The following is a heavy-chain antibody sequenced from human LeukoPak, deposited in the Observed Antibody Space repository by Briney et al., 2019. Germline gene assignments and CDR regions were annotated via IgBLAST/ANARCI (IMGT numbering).Heavy chain of an antibody. CDR2: IWYDGSNK. V-gene: IGHV3-33*01. D-gene: IGHD6-19*01. J-gene: IGHJ1*01. Sequence: GGSLRLSCAASGFTFSSYGMHWVRQAPGKGLEWVAVIWYDGSNKYYADSVRGRFTISRDNSKNTLYLQMNSLRAEDTAVYYCARGKRQWPQYFQHWGQGTLVTVSS. CDR3: ARGKRQWPQYFQH. CDR1: GFTFSSYG.